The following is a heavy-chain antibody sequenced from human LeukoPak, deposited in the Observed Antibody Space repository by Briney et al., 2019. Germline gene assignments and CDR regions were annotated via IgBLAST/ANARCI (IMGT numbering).Heavy chain of an antibody. J-gene: IGHJ5*02. Sequence: PGRSLRLSCAASGFTFSSYWMHWVRQGPGKGLVWVSRINSDGSGTSYADSVKGRFTISRDNAKNALYLQMNSLRAEDTAVYYCARVGCSGTNCYDGVGRAAWFDPWGQGTLVTVSS. CDR3: ARVGCSGTNCYDGVGRAAWFDP. CDR2: INSDGSGT. V-gene: IGHV3-74*01. D-gene: IGHD2-2*01. CDR1: GFTFSSYW.